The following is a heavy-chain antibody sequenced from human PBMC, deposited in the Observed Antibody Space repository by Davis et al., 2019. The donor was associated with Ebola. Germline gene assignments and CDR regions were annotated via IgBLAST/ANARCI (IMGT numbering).Heavy chain of an antibody. CDR1: GFTFSGSA. CDR2: ISGSGGST. D-gene: IGHD6-6*01. CDR3: AKRYSSSAWYFDY. V-gene: IGHV3-23*01. J-gene: IGHJ4*02. Sequence: GESLKISCAASGFTFSGSAMHWVRQAPGKGLEWVSAISGSGGSTYYADSVKGRFTISRDNSKNTLYLQMNSLRAEDTAVYYCAKRYSSSAWYFDYWGQGTLVTVSS.